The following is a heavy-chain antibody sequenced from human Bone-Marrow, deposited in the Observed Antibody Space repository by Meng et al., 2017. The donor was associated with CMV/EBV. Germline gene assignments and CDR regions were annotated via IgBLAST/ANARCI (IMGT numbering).Heavy chain of an antibody. Sequence: ASVKVSCKASGYTFTGYYMHWVRPAPGQGLEWMGWINPNSGGTNYAQKFQGRVTMTRDTSITTAYMELSSLRSDDTAVYYCPRDRPHYYDDNVRGFDIWAQGTMVTVSS. CDR1: GYTFTGYY. D-gene: IGHD3-22*01. J-gene: IGHJ3*02. V-gene: IGHV1-2*02. CDR3: PRDRPHYYDDNVRGFDI. CDR2: INPNSGGT.